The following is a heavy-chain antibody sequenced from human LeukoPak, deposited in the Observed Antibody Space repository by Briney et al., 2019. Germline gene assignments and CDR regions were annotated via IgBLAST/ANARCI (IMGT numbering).Heavy chain of an antibody. CDR1: GFTFSNAW. V-gene: IGHV4-34*01. J-gene: IGHJ3*02. CDR2: INHSGST. Sequence: GSLRLSCAASGFTFSNAWMSWVRQAPGKGLEWIGEINHSGSTNYNPSLKSRVTISVDTSKNQFSLKLSSVTAADTAVYYCARARGGYCSSTSCRNAFDIWGQGTMVTVSS. D-gene: IGHD2-2*01. CDR3: ARARGGYCSSTSCRNAFDI.